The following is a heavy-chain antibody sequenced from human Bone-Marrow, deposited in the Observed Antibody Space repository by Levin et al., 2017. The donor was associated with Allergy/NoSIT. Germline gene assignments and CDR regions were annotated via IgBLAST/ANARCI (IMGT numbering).Heavy chain of an antibody. J-gene: IGHJ4*02. V-gene: IGHV1-18*01. D-gene: IGHD6-19*01. CDR1: GYIFTSYG. Sequence: GESLKISCKASGYIFTSYGISWVRQAPGQGLEWMGWISAYDGNINYAQKVQGRLTMTTDTSTSTAYMELRSLRSDDTAGYYCARVMWLSKDSPSDFWGQGTLVTVSS. CDR3: ARVMWLSKDSPSDF. CDR2: ISAYDGNI.